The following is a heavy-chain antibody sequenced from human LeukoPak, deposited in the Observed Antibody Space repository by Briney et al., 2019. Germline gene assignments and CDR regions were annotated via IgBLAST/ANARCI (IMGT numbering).Heavy chain of an antibody. D-gene: IGHD2-8*01. CDR3: ARTSYATTNDAFDI. CDR1: GGSISSYY. CDR2: IYTSGST. V-gene: IGHV4-4*07. J-gene: IGHJ3*02. Sequence: SETLSLTCTVSGGSISSYYWSWIRQPAGKGLELIGRIYTSGSTNYNPSLRSRVTISVDTSKNQFSLRLRSVTAADTAVYYCARTSYATTNDAFDIWGQGTMVTVSS.